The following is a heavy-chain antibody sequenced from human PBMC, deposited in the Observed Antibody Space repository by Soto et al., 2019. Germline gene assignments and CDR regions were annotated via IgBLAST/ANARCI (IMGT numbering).Heavy chain of an antibody. CDR3: LGEIYYYGSGSYSAGNSYMDV. D-gene: IGHD3-10*01. CDR1: GFTFSNAW. Sequence: GGSLRLSCAASGFTFSNAWMSWVRQAPGKGLEWVGRIKSKTDGGTTDYAAPVKGRFTISRDDSKNTLYLQMNSLKTEDTAVYYCLGEIYYYGSGSYSAGNSYMDVWGKGTTVTVSS. V-gene: IGHV3-15*01. J-gene: IGHJ6*03. CDR2: IKSKTDGGTT.